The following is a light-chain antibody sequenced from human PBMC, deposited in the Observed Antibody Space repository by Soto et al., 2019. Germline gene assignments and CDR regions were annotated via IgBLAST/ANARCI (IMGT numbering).Light chain of an antibody. Sequence: QAVLTQPASVSGSPGQSITISCTGTSSDVGSYNLVSWYQHHPGKAPKPMIYEGNNRPSGVSNRFSASKSGNTASLTISGLQAEDEADYYCCSYAGPRTYVFGTGTKVTVL. CDR3: CSYAGPRTYV. V-gene: IGLV2-23*01. CDR2: EGN. CDR1: SSDVGSYNL. J-gene: IGLJ1*01.